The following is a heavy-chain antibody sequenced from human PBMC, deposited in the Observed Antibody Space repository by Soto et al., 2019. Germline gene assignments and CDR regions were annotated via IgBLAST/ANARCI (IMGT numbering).Heavy chain of an antibody. CDR1: GFTFSSHA. D-gene: IGHD1-1*01. J-gene: IGHJ6*02. Sequence: EVQLLESGGGLVQPGGSLRLSCAASGFTFSSHAMSWVRQAPGKGLEWVSAISGSGGNTYYADSVKGRFTISRDNSKNTLYLQMNSLRAEDTAMYYCVKQLYFSDHYGMDVWGQGTTVTVSS. CDR3: VKQLYFSDHYGMDV. CDR2: ISGSGGNT. V-gene: IGHV3-23*01.